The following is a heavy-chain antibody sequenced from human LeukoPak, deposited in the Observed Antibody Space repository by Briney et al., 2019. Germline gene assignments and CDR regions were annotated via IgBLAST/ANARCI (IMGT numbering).Heavy chain of an antibody. J-gene: IGHJ4*02. Sequence: GASVKVSCKVSGYTLTELSMHWVRQAPGKGLGWMGGFDPEDGETIYAQKFQGRVTMTEDTSTDTAYMELSSLRSEDTAVYYCATDLRHYYDSSGYLGKWGQGTLVTVSS. D-gene: IGHD3-22*01. V-gene: IGHV1-24*01. CDR3: ATDLRHYYDSSGYLGK. CDR2: FDPEDGET. CDR1: GYTLTELS.